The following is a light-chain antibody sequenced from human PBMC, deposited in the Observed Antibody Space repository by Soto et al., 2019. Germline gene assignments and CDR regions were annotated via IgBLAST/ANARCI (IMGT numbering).Light chain of an antibody. CDR2: AAS. V-gene: IGKV3-15*01. CDR1: QSVSSH. J-gene: IGKJ4*01. CDR3: HQYNDLVT. Sequence: IVMTQSPGTLSVSPGERVTLSCRASQSVSSHLAWYQQKPGQAPRLLMYAASTKANGVPPRFSGSGSGTEYTHAIASMQCEDFAFYHSHQYNDLVTFGGGTKVEIK.